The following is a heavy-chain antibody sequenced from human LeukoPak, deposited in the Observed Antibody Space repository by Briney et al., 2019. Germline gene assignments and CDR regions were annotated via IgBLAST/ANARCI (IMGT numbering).Heavy chain of an antibody. V-gene: IGHV1-2*06. CDR3: ARADSVPAGDYHYGYMDV. CDR1: GFTLTDY. Sequence: GASVKVSCKASGFTLTDYIHWVRQDPRQGLQWMGRIKPNSGDTDYAQKFQGRVTMTRDTSISTVYMELSSLRSDDTAVYYCARADSVPAGDYHYGYMDVWGKGTRVNV. J-gene: IGHJ6*03. CDR2: IKPNSGDT. D-gene: IGHD2-2*01.